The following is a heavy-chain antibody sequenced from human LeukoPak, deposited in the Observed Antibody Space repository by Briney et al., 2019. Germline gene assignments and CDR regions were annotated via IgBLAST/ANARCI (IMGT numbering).Heavy chain of an antibody. CDR2: IYYSGST. CDR3: ARDGSGSYYYYYGMDV. D-gene: IGHD1-26*01. J-gene: IGHJ6*02. V-gene: IGHV4-59*01. CDR1: GGSISSYY. Sequence: SETLSLTCTVSGGSISSYYWSWIRQSPGKGLEWIGYIYYSGSTNYNPSLKSRVTISVDTSKNQFSLKLSSVTAADTAVYYCARDGSGSYYYYYGMDVWGQGTTVTVSS.